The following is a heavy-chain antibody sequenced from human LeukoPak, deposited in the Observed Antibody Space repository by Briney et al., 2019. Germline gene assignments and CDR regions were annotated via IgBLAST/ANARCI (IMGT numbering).Heavy chain of an antibody. Sequence: GGSLRLSCAASGFTFSSYWMSWVRQVPGKGLEWVSSISSTGSYIYFADSVKGRFTFSRDNAKNSLYLQMNSLRVEDTAVYYCARDRGSGHASDYWGQGTLVTVSS. CDR1: GFTFSSYW. J-gene: IGHJ4*02. CDR3: ARDRGSGHASDY. V-gene: IGHV3-21*01. CDR2: ISSTGSYI. D-gene: IGHD3-10*01.